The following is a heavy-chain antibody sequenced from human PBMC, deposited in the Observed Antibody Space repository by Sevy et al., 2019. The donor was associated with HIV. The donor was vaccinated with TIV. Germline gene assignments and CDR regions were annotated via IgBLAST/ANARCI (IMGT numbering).Heavy chain of an antibody. Sequence: GESLKISCAASGFSFSDYGMHWVRQAPGKGLEWVAVTWYDGNNKYYRDSVKGRFTISRDNSKNTVYLQMNGLRAEDTAVYYCARDRGVGDSRGFFDQWGQGTLVTVSS. V-gene: IGHV3-33*01. CDR2: TWYDGNNK. CDR1: GFSFSDYG. D-gene: IGHD3-10*01. CDR3: ARDRGVGDSRGFFDQ. J-gene: IGHJ4*02.